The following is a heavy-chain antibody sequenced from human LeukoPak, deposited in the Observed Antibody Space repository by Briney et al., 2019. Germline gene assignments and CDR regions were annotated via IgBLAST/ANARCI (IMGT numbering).Heavy chain of an antibody. CDR1: GGSFSGYY. Sequence: PSETLSLTCAVYGGSFSGYYWSWIRQPPGKGLEWIGEINHSGITNYNPSLKSRVTMSVDTSKNQFSLKLNSVTAADTAVYYCARGAPGYCSSSSCYDAFDIWGQGTRVTVSS. V-gene: IGHV4-34*01. J-gene: IGHJ3*02. CDR3: ARGAPGYCSSSSCYDAFDI. CDR2: INHSGIT. D-gene: IGHD2-2*01.